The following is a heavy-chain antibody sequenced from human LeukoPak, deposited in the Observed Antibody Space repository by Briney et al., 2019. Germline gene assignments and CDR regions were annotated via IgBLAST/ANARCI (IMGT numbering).Heavy chain of an antibody. V-gene: IGHV4-59*01. CDR2: IYYSGGT. D-gene: IGHD2-15*01. J-gene: IGHJ6*02. CDR1: GGSISSYY. Sequence: SETLSLTCTVSGGSISSYYWSWIRQPPGKGLEWIGYIYYSGGTNYNPSLKSRVTISVDTSKNQFSLKLSSVTAADTAVYYCARGAARIPDYYYYYGMDVWGQGTTVTVSS. CDR3: ARGAARIPDYYYYYGMDV.